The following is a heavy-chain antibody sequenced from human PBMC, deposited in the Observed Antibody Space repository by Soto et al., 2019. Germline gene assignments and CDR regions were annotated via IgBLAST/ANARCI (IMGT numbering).Heavy chain of an antibody. D-gene: IGHD3-22*01. CDR3: AREMGYSGYYPVGAFDI. CDR1: GGTFSSYA. CDR2: IIPIFGTA. V-gene: IGHV1-69*01. J-gene: IGHJ3*02. Sequence: QVQLVQSEAEVKKPGSSVKVSCKASGGTFSSYAISWVRQAPGQGLEWMGGIIPIFGTANYAQKFQGRVTITADESTSTAYMELSSLRSEDTAVYYCAREMGYSGYYPVGAFDIWGQGTMVTVSS.